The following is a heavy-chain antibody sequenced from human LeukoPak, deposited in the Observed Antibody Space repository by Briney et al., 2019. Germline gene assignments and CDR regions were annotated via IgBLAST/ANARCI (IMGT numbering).Heavy chain of an antibody. J-gene: IGHJ4*02. D-gene: IGHD3-22*01. Sequence: ASVKVSCKASGYTFTGYFMHWVRPAPGQGLGWMGWINPNSGDTNYAQKFQGRVTMTRDMSISTAYMELSRLRSDDTAVYYCARDERYDSSGYPFDYWGQGTLVTVSS. CDR1: GYTFTGYF. CDR3: ARDERYDSSGYPFDY. V-gene: IGHV1-2*02. CDR2: INPNSGDT.